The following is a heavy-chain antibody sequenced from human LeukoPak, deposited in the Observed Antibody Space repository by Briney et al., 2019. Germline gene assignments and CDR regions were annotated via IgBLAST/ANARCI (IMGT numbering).Heavy chain of an antibody. CDR1: GFTFSRYS. Sequence: PGGSLRLSCAGSGFTFSRYSMNWVRQAPGKWLEWVSSISGSSTYIYYADSVKGRFTISRDNAKNSLYLQMNSLRADDTAVYYCARDFDDSQGVWGHGTTVTVSS. V-gene: IGHV3-21*01. CDR3: ARDFDDSQGV. J-gene: IGHJ6*02. D-gene: IGHD2-15*01. CDR2: ISGSSTYI.